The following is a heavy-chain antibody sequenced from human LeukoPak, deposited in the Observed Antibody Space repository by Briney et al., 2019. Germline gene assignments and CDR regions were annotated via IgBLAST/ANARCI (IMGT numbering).Heavy chain of an antibody. D-gene: IGHD2-21*01. V-gene: IGHV3-23*01. J-gene: IGHJ4*02. CDR2: ISGSGTNT. CDR3: AKDTAVILTAPFDS. CDR1: EFTFSSYA. Sequence: GGSLRLSCAASEFTFSSYAMNWVRQAPGKGLEWVSAISGSGTNTYYAGSVRGRSTISRDNSNNRLYLQMNSVRAEDTAMYFCAKDTAVILTAPFDSWGQGTLVTVSS.